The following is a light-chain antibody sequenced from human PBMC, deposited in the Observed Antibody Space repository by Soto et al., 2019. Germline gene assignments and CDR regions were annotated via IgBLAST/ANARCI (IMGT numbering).Light chain of an antibody. V-gene: IGKV3-20*01. CDR3: QQYGSVPLT. Sequence: EIVLTQSPGTLSLSPGERTTLSCRASQSVSTNYLAWYQQKPGQAPRPLIYGASSRATGIPDRFSGSGSGADFTLTISRLEPEDFAVYYCQQYGSVPLTFGGGTKVEIK. CDR2: GAS. CDR1: QSVSTNY. J-gene: IGKJ4*01.